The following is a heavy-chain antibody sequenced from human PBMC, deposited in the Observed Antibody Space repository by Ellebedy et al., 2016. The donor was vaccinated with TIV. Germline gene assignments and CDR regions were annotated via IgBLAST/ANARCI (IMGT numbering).Heavy chain of an antibody. J-gene: IGHJ4*02. CDR1: GFTFSSYA. D-gene: IGHD2-2*02. V-gene: IGHV3-30-3*01. CDR3: AKGFVQVSTAIRYYDY. CDR2: ISYDGSNK. Sequence: GGSLRLSCAASGFTFSSYAMHWVRQAPGKGLEWVAVISYDGSNKYYADSVKGRFTISRDNSKNTLYLQMDSLSAEDTAVYFCAKGFVQVSTAIRYYDYWGQGTLVTVSS.